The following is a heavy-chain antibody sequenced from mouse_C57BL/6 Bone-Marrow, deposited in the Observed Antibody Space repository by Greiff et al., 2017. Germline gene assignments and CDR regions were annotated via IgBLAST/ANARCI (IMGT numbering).Heavy chain of an antibody. J-gene: IGHJ1*03. V-gene: IGHV5-17*01. CDR1: GFTFSDYG. Sequence: DVQLQESGGGLVKPGGSLKLSCAASGFTFSDYGMHWVRQAPEKGLEWVAYISSGSSTIYYADTVKGRFTISRDNAKNTLFLQMTSLRSEDTAMYYCAKGELPHYWYFDVWGTGTTVTVSS. D-gene: IGHD2-12*01. CDR2: ISSGSSTI. CDR3: AKGELPHYWYFDV.